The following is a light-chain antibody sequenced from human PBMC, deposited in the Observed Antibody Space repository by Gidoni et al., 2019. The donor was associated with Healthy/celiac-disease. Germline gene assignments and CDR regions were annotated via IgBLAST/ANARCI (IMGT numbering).Light chain of an antibody. CDR1: QDISNY. J-gene: IGKJ1*01. Sequence: DIQLTQSPSSLSASVGDRVTITCQESQDISNYLNWYQQKPGKAPKLLIYDSSNLETGVPSRCIVSVSGTYFTFTISSLQPEDIATSYCQHYDNLPRTFGQGTKVEIK. V-gene: IGKV1-33*01. CDR2: DSS. CDR3: QHYDNLPRT.